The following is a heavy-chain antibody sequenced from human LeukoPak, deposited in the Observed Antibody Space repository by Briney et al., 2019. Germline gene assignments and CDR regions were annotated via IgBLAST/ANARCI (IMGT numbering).Heavy chain of an antibody. D-gene: IGHD4-17*01. J-gene: IGHJ4*02. CDR1: GFTVSSNY. CDR3: AKDPTHFRVWDDYDNTRLNY. V-gene: IGHV3-53*05. CDR2: IYSGGST. Sequence: RPGGSLRLSCAASGFTVSSNYMSWVRQAPGKGLEWVSIIYSGGSTYYADSVKGRFTISRDNSKNTLYLQMNSLRAEDTAVYYCAKDPTHFRVWDDYDNTRLNYWGQGTLVTVSS.